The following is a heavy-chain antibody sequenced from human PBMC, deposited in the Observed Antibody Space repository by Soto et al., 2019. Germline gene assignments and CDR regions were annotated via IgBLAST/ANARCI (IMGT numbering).Heavy chain of an antibody. CDR2: ISYDGSNK. Sequence: QVQLVESGGGVVQPGRSLRLSCAASGFTFSSYGMHWVRQAPGKGLEWVAVISYDGSNKYYAASVKGRFTIARDNSKDTLYLQMNSLRAEDTAVYYCVPWLGAFDYWGQGTLVTVSS. CDR3: VPWLGAFDY. V-gene: IGHV3-30*03. D-gene: IGHD3-10*01. J-gene: IGHJ4*02. CDR1: GFTFSSYG.